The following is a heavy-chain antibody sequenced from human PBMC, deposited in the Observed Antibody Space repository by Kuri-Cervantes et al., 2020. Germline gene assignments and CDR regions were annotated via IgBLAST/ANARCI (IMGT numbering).Heavy chain of an antibody. D-gene: IGHD3-10*01. CDR1: GFTFSSCG. J-gene: IGHJ4*02. CDR3: ARQHYYGSGSYYNELDY. CDR2: IWYDGSNK. Sequence: GGSLRLSCAASGFTFSSCGMHWVRQAPGKGLEWVSVIWYDGSNKYYADSVKGRFTISRDNSKNTLYLQMNSLRAEDTAVYYCARQHYYGSGSYYNELDYWGQGTLVTVSS. V-gene: IGHV3-33*01.